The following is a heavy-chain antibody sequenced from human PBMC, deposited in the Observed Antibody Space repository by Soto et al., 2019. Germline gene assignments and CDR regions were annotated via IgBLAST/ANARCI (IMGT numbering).Heavy chain of an antibody. J-gene: IGHJ4*02. D-gene: IGHD3-22*01. CDR1: GYIFTSYF. V-gene: IGHV1-46*01. CDR3: ARVLGYYDMSDPLDS. Sequence: QVQLVQSGAEVRKPGASVKISCKTSGYIFTSYFVHWVRQAPGQGLEWLGIINPYDGRPTYAQKLQGRRSMTRDTSTSTVDRELSSLRSEDTATYDCARVLGYYDMSDPLDSWGQGTLVTVAS. CDR2: INPYDGRP.